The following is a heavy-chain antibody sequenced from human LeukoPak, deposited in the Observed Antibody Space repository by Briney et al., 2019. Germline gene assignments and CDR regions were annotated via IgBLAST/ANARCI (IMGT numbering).Heavy chain of an antibody. Sequence: GGSLRLSCAASGFTFSSYSMNWVRQAPGKGLEWLAVISHDGTNKYYADSVKGRFTISRDNSKNTLYLQINSLRPEDTAVYYCARDPQRSYSGYEIDYWGQGTLVTVSS. V-gene: IGHV3-30*03. D-gene: IGHD5-12*01. CDR2: ISHDGTNK. J-gene: IGHJ4*02. CDR3: ARDPQRSYSGYEIDY. CDR1: GFTFSSYS.